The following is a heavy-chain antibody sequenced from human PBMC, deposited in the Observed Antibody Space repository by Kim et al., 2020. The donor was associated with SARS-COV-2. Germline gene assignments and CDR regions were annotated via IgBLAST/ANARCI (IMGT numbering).Heavy chain of an antibody. CDR1: GFTFTNYG. V-gene: IGHV3-30*03. D-gene: IGHD3-10*01. J-gene: IGHJ4*02. Sequence: GGSLRLSCAASGFTFTNYGMHWVRQAPGKGLEWMAVMSYDGSNEYYADSVKGRFTISRDNSNNTLYLQMNSLRAEDTAVYYCARDSNYYGSGSYLDYWGQGTLVTVSP. CDR2: MSYDGSNE. CDR3: ARDSNYYGSGSYLDY.